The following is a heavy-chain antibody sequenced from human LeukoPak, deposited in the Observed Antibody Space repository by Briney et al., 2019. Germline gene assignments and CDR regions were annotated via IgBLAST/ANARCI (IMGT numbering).Heavy chain of an antibody. CDR3: AREYSYGYLDY. Sequence: GXXLXWISSISSNGNYIYYADSLKGRFTVSPDNAYNSLYVQRISLRAEDTAVYYCAREYSYGYLDYWGQGTLVTVSA. V-gene: IGHV3-21*01. J-gene: IGHJ4*02. D-gene: IGHD5-18*01. CDR2: ISSNGNYI.